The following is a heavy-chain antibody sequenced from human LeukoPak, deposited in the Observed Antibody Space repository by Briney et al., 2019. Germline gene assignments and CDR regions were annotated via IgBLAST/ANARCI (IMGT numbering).Heavy chain of an antibody. CDR2: IYPGDSDT. CDR1: GYSFTSYW. J-gene: IGHJ3*02. V-gene: IGHV5-51*01. D-gene: IGHD2-15*01. Sequence: GESLKISCKGSGYSFTSYWIGWVRQMPGKGLEWMGIIYPGDSDTRYSPSFQGQVTISADKSISTAYLQWSSLKASDTAMYYCARHIIGRYCSGGSCYPNDAFDIWGQGTMVTVSS. CDR3: ARHIIGRYCSGGSCYPNDAFDI.